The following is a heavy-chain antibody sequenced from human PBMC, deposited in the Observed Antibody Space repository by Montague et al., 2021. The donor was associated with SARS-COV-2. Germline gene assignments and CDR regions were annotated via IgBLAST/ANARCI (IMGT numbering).Heavy chain of an antibody. CDR3: ARGAPTITLIVVVFTGAGWYFDL. V-gene: IGHV4-34*01. Sequence: SETLSLTCAVHGGSFSGYYWSWIRQPPGKGLEWIWEINHSGSTNYNPSLKSRVSISVDTSKNQFSLKLSSVTAADTAVYYCARGAPTITLIVVVFTGAGWYFDLWGRGTLVTVSS. D-gene: IGHD3-22*01. CDR1: GGSFSGYY. CDR2: INHSGST. J-gene: IGHJ2*01.